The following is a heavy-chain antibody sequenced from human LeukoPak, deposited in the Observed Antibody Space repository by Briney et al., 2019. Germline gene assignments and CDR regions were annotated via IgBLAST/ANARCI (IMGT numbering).Heavy chain of an antibody. CDR3: ARVSEDIVVVPSSYGMDV. V-gene: IGHV1-69*04. J-gene: IGHJ6*02. Sequence: SVKVSFKASGGTFSSYAISWVRQAPGQGLEWMGRIIPILGIANYAQKFQGRVTITADKSTSTAYMELSSLRSEDTAVYYCARVSEDIVVVPSSYGMDVWGQGTTVTVYS. D-gene: IGHD2-2*01. CDR2: IIPILGIA. CDR1: GGTFSSYA.